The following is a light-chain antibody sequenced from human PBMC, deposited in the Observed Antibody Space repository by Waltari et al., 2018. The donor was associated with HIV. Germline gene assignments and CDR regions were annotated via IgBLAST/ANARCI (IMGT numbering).Light chain of an antibody. V-gene: IGLV2-14*03. Sequence: QSALTQPASVSGSPGQSITISCTGTSSDVGGYKYVSWYQQHPGKAPKLMIYDVSNRPSGVSNRFSVSKSGNMASLTISGLQAEDEADYYCSSYTSSSTYVFGTGTKVTVL. J-gene: IGLJ1*01. CDR1: SSDVGGYKY. CDR3: SSYTSSSTYV. CDR2: DVS.